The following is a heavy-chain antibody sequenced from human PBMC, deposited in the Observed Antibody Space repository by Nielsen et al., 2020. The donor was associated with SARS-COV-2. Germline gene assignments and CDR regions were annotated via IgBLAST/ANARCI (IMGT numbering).Heavy chain of an antibody. V-gene: IGHV3-33*01. D-gene: IGHD3-10*01. Sequence: GESLKISCTASGFMFRAYGMHWVRQAPGKGPEWLAVIWYDDHNRYYADSVKGRFTISRDNSKNTLYLQMNSLRAEDTAVYYCARDDLVLSGSGGRYYYGMDVWGQGTTVTVSS. CDR1: GFMFRAYG. CDR3: ARDDLVLSGSGGRYYYGMDV. CDR2: IWYDDHNR. J-gene: IGHJ6*02.